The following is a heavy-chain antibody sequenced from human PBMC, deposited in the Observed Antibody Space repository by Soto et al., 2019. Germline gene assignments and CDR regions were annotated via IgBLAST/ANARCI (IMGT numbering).Heavy chain of an antibody. V-gene: IGHV4-31*03. J-gene: IGHJ6*02. CDR2: IYYSGRT. D-gene: IGHD3-22*01. Sequence: PSETLSLTCTVSGGSISSGGYYWSWIRQHPGKGLEWIGHIYYSGRTFYNPSLKSRVTISVDTSKNQFSLKLSSVTAADTAVYYCARGPGYFYDNRGLADYQYGMDVWGQGTTVTAP. CDR1: GGSISSGGYY. CDR3: ARGPGYFYDNRGLADYQYGMDV.